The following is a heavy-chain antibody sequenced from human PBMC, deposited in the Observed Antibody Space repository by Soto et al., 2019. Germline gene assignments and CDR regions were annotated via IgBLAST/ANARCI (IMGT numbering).Heavy chain of an antibody. V-gene: IGHV1-18*01. CDR3: ARGGGGGGAGFDP. D-gene: IGHD3-16*01. J-gene: IGHJ5*02. Sequence: QVQLVQSGAEVRKPGASVKVACRASGYTFTKYDVSWVRQAPGQGLEWMGSISAYSGNTNYAQNLQGRVTLTTDTSTTTAYMELTSLISDDTAVYYWARGGGGGGAGFDPWGQGTLVTVSS. CDR2: ISAYSGNT. CDR1: GYTFTKYD.